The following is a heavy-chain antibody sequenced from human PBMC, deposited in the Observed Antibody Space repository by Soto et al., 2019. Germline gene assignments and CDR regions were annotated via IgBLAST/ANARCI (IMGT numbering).Heavy chain of an antibody. CDR3: AKCFVDAGGSSGWPWSLHF. J-gene: IGHJ4*02. D-gene: IGHD6-25*01. V-gene: IGHV3-23*01. CDR2: ISGSGGTT. Sequence: EVQLLESGGGMVQPGGSLRLSCAASGVTFSSYAMSWVRQAPGKGMEWVSAISGSGGTTSYAASVSGRLTISRDNSRNTVHLQMNSLRAEDTAIYYCAKCFVDAGGSSGWPWSLHFCGQGTLVAVSS. CDR1: GVTFSSYA.